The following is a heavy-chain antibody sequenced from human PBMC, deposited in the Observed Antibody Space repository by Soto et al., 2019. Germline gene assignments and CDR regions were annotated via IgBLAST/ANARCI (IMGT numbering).Heavy chain of an antibody. D-gene: IGHD2-2*01. Sequence: EVQLVESGGALVKPGGSLRLSCAASGFSFSNAWMSWVRQAPGKGREWVGRIRSNADGGTTNYAAPAKDRFTMSRDDSKNTLYLQMNSLKTEDTAVYYSTTDVAGYCSSTTCNTPQNWVDPWGQGTLVTVSS. CDR1: GFSFSNAW. J-gene: IGHJ5*02. V-gene: IGHV3-15*02. CDR3: TTDVAGYCSSTTCNTPQNWVDP. CDR2: IRSNADGGTT.